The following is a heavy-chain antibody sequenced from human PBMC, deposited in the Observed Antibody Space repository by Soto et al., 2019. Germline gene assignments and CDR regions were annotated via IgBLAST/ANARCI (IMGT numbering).Heavy chain of an antibody. CDR2: ISWDGGST. J-gene: IGHJ6*02. CDR3: AKDGDSRTRNYYYYYGMDV. D-gene: IGHD6-13*01. V-gene: IGHV3-43D*04. CDR1: GFTFDDYA. Sequence: VGSLRLSCAASGFTFDDYAMHWVRQAPGKGLEWVSLISWDGGSTYYADSVKGRFTISRDNSKNSLYLQMNSLRAEDTALYYCAKDGDSRTRNYYYYYGMDVWGQGTTVTVSS.